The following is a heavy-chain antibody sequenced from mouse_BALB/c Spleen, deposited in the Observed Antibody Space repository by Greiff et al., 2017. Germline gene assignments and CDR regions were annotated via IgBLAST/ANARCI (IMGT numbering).Heavy chain of an antibody. D-gene: IGHD1-2*01. V-gene: IGHV10-1*02. CDR3: VRHDGHYYGYVFAY. CDR2: IRSKSNNYAT. Sequence: EVQRVESGGGLVQPKGSLKLSCAASGFTFNTYAMNWVRQAPGKGLEWVARIRSKSNNYATYYADSVKDRFTISRDDSQSMLYLQMNNLKTEDTAMYYCVRHDGHYYGYVFAYWGQGTLVTVSA. J-gene: IGHJ3*01. CDR1: GFTFNTYA.